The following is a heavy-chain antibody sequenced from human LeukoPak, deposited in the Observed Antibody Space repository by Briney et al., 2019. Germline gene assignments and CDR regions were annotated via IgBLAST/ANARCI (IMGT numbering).Heavy chain of an antibody. CDR3: ARSAEHCNNGVCFTDYYMDV. V-gene: IGHV1-2*02. Sequence: ASVKVSCKASGYTFTGYYMYWVRQAPGQGLEWMGWINPNSGDTNYAQNFQGRVTMTRDTSITTAYMELSSLTSDDTAVYFCARSAEHCNNGVCFTDYYMDVWGKGTTVTVSS. D-gene: IGHD2-8*01. CDR2: INPNSGDT. CDR1: GYTFTGYY. J-gene: IGHJ6*03.